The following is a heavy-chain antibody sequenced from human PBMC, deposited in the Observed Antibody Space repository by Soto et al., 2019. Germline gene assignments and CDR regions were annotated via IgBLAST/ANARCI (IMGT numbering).Heavy chain of an antibody. CDR3: ARDVAVADDYYYYGMDV. D-gene: IGHD6-19*01. CDR1: GGTFSSYT. V-gene: IGHV1-69*04. CDR2: IIPILGIA. J-gene: IGHJ6*02. Sequence: ASVKVSCKASGGTFSSYTISWVRQAPGQGLEWMGRIIPILGIANYAQKFQGRVTITADKSTSTAYMELSSLRSEDTAVYYCARDVAVADDYYYYGMDVWGQGTTVTVSS.